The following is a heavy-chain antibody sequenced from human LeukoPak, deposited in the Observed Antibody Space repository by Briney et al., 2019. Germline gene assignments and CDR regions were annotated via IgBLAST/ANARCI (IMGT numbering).Heavy chain of an antibody. CDR2: SRVDNGGA. Sequence: GGSLRLSRAASGFTFSTSDMTWVRQAPGKGLEWVASSRVDNGGAYYGDSVKGRFTISRDHYQNTLDLQMNGLRAEDTAIYYCAKGSCGADVCFYFYYMHVWGKGTTVTVSS. D-gene: IGHD2-21*02. V-gene: IGHV3-23*01. CDR3: AKGSCGADVCFYFYYMHV. J-gene: IGHJ6*03. CDR1: GFTFSTSD.